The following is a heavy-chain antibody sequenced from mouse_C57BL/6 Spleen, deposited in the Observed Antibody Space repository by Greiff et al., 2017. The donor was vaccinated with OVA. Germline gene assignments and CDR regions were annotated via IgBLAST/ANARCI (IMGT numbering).Heavy chain of an antibody. CDR2: IYPSDSET. Sequence: QVQLQQPGAELVRPGSSVKLSCKASGYTFTSYWMDWVKRRPGQGLEWIGNIYPSDSETHYNQKFKDKATLTVDKSSSTAYMQLSSLTSEDSAVYYCARAYYSNYEFAYWGQGTLVTVSA. D-gene: IGHD2-5*01. CDR1: GYTFTSYW. V-gene: IGHV1-61*01. J-gene: IGHJ3*01. CDR3: ARAYYSNYEFAY.